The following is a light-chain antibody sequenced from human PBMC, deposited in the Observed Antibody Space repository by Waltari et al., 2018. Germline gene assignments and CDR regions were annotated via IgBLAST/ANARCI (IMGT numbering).Light chain of an antibody. Sequence: DIQMTQSTSSLSASVGDRVTITCRASQSISSYLNWYQQKPGKAPKLLIYAASSLQSGVPSRFSGSGSGTDFTLTISSLQPEDFATYYCQQSYSTPRTFGQGXKVEIK. V-gene: IGKV1-39*01. CDR3: QQSYSTPRT. CDR2: AAS. J-gene: IGKJ1*01. CDR1: QSISSY.